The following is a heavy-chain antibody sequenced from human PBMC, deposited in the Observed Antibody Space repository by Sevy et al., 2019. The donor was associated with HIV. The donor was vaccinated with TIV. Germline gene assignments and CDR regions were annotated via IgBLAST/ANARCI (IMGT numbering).Heavy chain of an antibody. D-gene: IGHD3-22*01. J-gene: IGHJ5*02. CDR1: GFTFSTYS. V-gene: IGHV3-48*02. Sequence: GGSLRLSCKASGFTFSTYSMHLVRQAPGKGLEWVSSISRTRTTTYYADSAKGRLTISGDNAKNSLYLQMNSLRDEDTAVYYCAREAYYYDSREENWFDPWGQGTLVTVSS. CDR3: AREAYYYDSREENWFDP. CDR2: ISRTRTTT.